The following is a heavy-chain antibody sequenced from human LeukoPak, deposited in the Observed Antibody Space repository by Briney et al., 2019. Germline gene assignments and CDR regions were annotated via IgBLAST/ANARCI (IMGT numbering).Heavy chain of an antibody. J-gene: IGHJ5*02. CDR3: ARGSWYLSFPSPNWFDP. D-gene: IGHD6-13*01. CDR2: IIPIFGTA. V-gene: IGHV1-69*06. Sequence: SVKVSCKASGGTFSSYAISWVRQAPGQGLEWMGGIIPIFGTANYAQEFQGRVTITADKSTSTAYMELSSLRSEDTTVYYCARGSWYLSFPSPNWFDPWGQGTLVTVSS. CDR1: GGTFSSYA.